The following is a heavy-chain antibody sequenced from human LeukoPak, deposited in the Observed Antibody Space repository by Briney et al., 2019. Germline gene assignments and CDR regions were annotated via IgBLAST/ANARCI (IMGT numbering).Heavy chain of an antibody. V-gene: IGHV3-23*01. J-gene: IGHJ4*02. D-gene: IGHD3/OR15-3a*01. CDR1: GFTFSSYA. Sequence: GGSLRLSCAASGFTFSSYAMSWVRQAPGKGLEWVSSISGSGGNTYYADSVKGRFTISRDNSKNTLYLQMNSLRAEDTAVYYCARVDSGGGYGFWNYWGQGTLVTVSS. CDR2: ISGSGGNT. CDR3: ARVDSGGGYGFWNY.